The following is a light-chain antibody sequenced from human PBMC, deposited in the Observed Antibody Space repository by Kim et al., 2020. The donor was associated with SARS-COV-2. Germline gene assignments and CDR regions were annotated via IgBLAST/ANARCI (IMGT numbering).Light chain of an antibody. J-gene: IGKJ2*01. V-gene: IGKV3-20*01. Sequence: LSPEERATPSCRASQSVGSSLLAWYQQKPGQAPRLLIYEAFKRVAGIPDRFSGSGSGTDFTLTISRPEPEDFAMYYCQQYGSTPYTFGQGTKLEI. CDR3: QQYGSTPYT. CDR1: QSVGSSL. CDR2: EAF.